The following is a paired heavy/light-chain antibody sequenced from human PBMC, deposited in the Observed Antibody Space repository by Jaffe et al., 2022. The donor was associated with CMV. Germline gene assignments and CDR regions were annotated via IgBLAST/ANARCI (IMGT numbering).Light chain of an antibody. V-gene: IGKV1D-12*01. Sequence: DIQMTQSPSSVSASLGDRVTITCRASQGISSWLAWYQQKPGKAPKLLIYAASSLQNGVPSRFSGSGSGTDFTLTIRSLQPEDFATYYCQQAKSFPPTFGQGTRLEIK. CDR1: QGISSW. CDR3: QQAKSFPPT. CDR2: AAS. J-gene: IGKJ5*01.
Heavy chain of an antibody. J-gene: IGHJ4*02. D-gene: IGHD3-22*01. CDR3: ASARDDSSGYYPPQLGY. CDR2: IYHSGNT. CDR1: GGSISSNSW. V-gene: IGHV4-4*02. Sequence: QVQLQESGPGLVKPSGTLSLTCAVSGGSISSNSWWSWVRQPPGKGLEWIGEIYHSGNTNYNPSLKSRVTISVDKSKNQFSLRLSSVTAADTAVYYCASARDDSSGYYPPQLGYWGQGALVTVSS.